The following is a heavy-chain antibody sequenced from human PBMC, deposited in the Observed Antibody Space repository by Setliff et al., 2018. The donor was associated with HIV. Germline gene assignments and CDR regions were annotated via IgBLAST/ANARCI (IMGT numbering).Heavy chain of an antibody. CDR2: ISSGSRFI. J-gene: IGHJ5*01. V-gene: IGHV3-48*01. CDR3: ARDPRTDSSYAWFDS. D-gene: IGHD6-6*01. CDR1: GFAFSSHN. Sequence: GGSLRLSCSASGFAFSSHNMNWVRQAPGKGLEWVAHISSGSRFIYYADSVKGRFTISKDNAKNSLYLQMTSLRAEDTALYFCARDPRTDSSYAWFDSWGQGTLVTVSS.